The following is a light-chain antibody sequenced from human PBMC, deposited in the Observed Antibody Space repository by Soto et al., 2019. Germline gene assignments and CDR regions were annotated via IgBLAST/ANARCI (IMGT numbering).Light chain of an antibody. J-gene: IGLJ2*01. CDR1: SRDVGGYNY. V-gene: IGLV2-8*01. CDR3: SSYAGSNNLV. Sequence: QSALTQPPSASGSPGQSVTISCTGTSRDVGGYNYVSWYQQHPGKAPKLLIYEVSERPSGVPDRFSGSKSGNTASLTVSGLQAEDEADDYCSSYAGSNNLVFGGGTKVTVL. CDR2: EVS.